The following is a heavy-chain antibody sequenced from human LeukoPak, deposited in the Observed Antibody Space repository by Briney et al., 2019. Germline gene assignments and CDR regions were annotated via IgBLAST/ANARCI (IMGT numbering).Heavy chain of an antibody. Sequence: KVSCKASGYTFTSYAMHWVRQMPGKGLEWMGIIYPDDSDTKYSPSFQGQVTISADKSISTAYLQWSSLKASDTAMYYCARSGRLGYCSGGSCFRWDYWGQGSLVTVSS. CDR3: ARSGRLGYCSGGSCFRWDY. J-gene: IGHJ4*02. CDR2: IYPDDSDT. V-gene: IGHV5-51*01. D-gene: IGHD2-15*01. CDR1: GYTFTSYA.